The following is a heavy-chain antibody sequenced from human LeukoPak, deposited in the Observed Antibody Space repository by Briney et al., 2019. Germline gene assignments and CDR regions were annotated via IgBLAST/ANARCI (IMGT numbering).Heavy chain of an antibody. CDR1: GFSFSGHW. CDR2: ISPTGSTT. D-gene: IGHD1-1*01. CDR3: ARGPNRNWSGLDF. J-gene: IGHJ4*02. V-gene: IGHV3-74*01. Sequence: GGSLRLSCTASGFSFSGHWMHWARQLPGKGLVWVSRISPTGSTTSYADSVKGRFTVSRDNAKNTLNLQVNNLRAEDTAVYYCARGPNRNWSGLDFWGQGTLLTVSS.